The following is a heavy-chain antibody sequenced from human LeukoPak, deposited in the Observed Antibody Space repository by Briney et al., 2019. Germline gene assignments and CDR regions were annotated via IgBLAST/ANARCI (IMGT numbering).Heavy chain of an antibody. J-gene: IGHJ4*02. Sequence: GGSLRLSCTASGFTFSSHWMTWVRQPPGKGLEWVANIKEDGSEIYYVDSVKGRFTISRDNARNSLYLQMNSLRAEDTAVYYCARGVYYFDYWGQGILVTVSS. V-gene: IGHV3-7*01. D-gene: IGHD6-6*01. CDR2: IKEDGSEI. CDR3: ARGVYYFDY. CDR1: GFTFSSHW.